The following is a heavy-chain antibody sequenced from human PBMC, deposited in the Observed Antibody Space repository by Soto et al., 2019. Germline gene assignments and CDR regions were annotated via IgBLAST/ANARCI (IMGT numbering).Heavy chain of an antibody. J-gene: IGHJ4*02. V-gene: IGHV3-43*01. CDR3: AKSVLRGVINPIDY. CDR2: ITWGGHTT. Sequence: EVQLVESGGVVVQPGQSLRLSCAASGFTFDDYTRHWVRQAPGKGLEWVSLITWGGHTTFYADSVKGRFTISRDNSKNSLYLQMSSLRPEDTALYYCAKSVLRGVINPIDYWGQGTLVTVSS. CDR1: GFTFDDYT. D-gene: IGHD3-10*01.